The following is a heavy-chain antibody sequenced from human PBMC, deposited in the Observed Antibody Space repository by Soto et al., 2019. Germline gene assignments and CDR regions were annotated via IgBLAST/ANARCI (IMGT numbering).Heavy chain of an antibody. CDR3: ARADCTGAYCYSWPFNYGVDV. CDR1: GCTFNTYG. V-gene: IGHV3-33*08. CDR2: IWYDGSNK. D-gene: IGHD2-15*01. Sequence: GGSLRLSCTTSGCTFNTYGVHWVRQAPGKGLEWVAIIWYDGSNKYYADSVKGRFTISRDNSRNTLYLQMNSLRAEDTALYYCARADCTGAYCYSWPFNYGVDVWGQGTTVTVSS. J-gene: IGHJ6*02.